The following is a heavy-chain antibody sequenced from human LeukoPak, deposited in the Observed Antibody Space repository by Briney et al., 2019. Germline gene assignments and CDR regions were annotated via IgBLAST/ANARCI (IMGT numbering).Heavy chain of an antibody. V-gene: IGHV1-18*01. CDR2: ISPYNGNT. CDR1: GGTFSSYA. D-gene: IGHD4-23*01. Sequence: ASVKVSCKASGGTFSSYAISWVRQAPGQGLEWMGWISPYNGNTNYAQKLQGRVTMTTDTSTSTAYMELRSLRSDDTAVYYCARTPGGVAVAFDIWGQGTMVTVSS. J-gene: IGHJ3*02. CDR3: ARTPGGVAVAFDI.